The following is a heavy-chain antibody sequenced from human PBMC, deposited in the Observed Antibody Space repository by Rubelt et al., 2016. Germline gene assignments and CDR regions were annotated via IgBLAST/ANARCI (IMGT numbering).Heavy chain of an antibody. D-gene: IGHD6-6*01. CDR3: SKEMDSSYNYFDY. CDR2: IKSKTAGGTT. Sequence: APGKGLEWVGRIKSKTAGGTTEYAAPVKGRFTISRDDSKNTLYLQMNSLRAEATTVYYCSKEMDSSYNYFDYWGQGTLVTVSS. J-gene: IGHJ4*02. V-gene: IGHV3-15*01.